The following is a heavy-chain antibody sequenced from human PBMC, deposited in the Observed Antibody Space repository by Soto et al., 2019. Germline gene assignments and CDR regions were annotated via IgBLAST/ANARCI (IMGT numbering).Heavy chain of an antibody. CDR1: GDSVSSNSAA. Sequence: QVQLQQSGPGLVKPSQTLSLTCAISGDSVSSNSAAWNWIRQSPSSGLEWLGRTYYRSKWYNDYAVSVQSRITINPDTSKNQFSLQLNSVTPEDTAVYYCARVRDRGIAVGDDQGYFDLWGRGTLVTVSS. J-gene: IGHJ2*01. CDR3: ARVRDRGIAVGDDQGYFDL. V-gene: IGHV6-1*01. CDR2: TYYRSKWYN. D-gene: IGHD6-19*01.